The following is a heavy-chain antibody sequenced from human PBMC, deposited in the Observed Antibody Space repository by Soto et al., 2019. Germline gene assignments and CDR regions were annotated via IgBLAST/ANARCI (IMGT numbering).Heavy chain of an antibody. J-gene: IGHJ4*02. CDR2: IYYSGST. V-gene: IGHV4-30-4*01. D-gene: IGHD3-22*01. Sequence: GEHCRSKKKKTPGKGREWIGYIYYSGSTHYNPSLESRVSRSVDRSKNKCSVKLSSGTAADTALNCFVFFYYNERMEYEWSIWDQWAQGTAVTVSS. CDR1: GEHC. CDR3: VFFYYNERMEYEWSIWDQ.